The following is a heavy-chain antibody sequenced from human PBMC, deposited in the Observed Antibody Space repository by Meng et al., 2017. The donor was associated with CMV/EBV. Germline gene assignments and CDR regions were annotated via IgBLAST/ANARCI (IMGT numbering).Heavy chain of an antibody. CDR1: GDTFTGYY. D-gene: IGHD3-22*01. Sequence: VVVVQSGAWVKKPGASVKVSCKASGDTFTGYYMHWVRQAPGQGLEWMGWINPNSGGTNYAQKFQGRVTMTRDTSISTAYMELSRLRSDDTAVYYCARDTPYYYDSSGYPNWFDPWGQGTLVTVSS. V-gene: IGHV1-2*02. J-gene: IGHJ5*02. CDR3: ARDTPYYYDSSGYPNWFDP. CDR2: INPNSGGT.